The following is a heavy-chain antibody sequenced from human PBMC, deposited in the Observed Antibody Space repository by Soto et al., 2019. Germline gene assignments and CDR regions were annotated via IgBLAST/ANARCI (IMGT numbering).Heavy chain of an antibody. CDR3: ARGQIPYGLDV. Sequence: HPGGSLRLSCTASGFTFSKYPMHWVRQAPGKGLEYVSAISGDGGTTFYADSVRGRFTMSRDNLKNTLYLQMRSLRVEDMAVYYCARGQIPYGLDVWGQGTTVTVSS. J-gene: IGHJ6*02. CDR2: ISGDGGTT. V-gene: IGHV3-64*02. CDR1: GFTFSKYP.